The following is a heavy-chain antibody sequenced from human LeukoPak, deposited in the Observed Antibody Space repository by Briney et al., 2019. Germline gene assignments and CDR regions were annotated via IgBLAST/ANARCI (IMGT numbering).Heavy chain of an antibody. V-gene: IGHV4-34*01. CDR3: ARGVVVVVAATQSPYYYGMDV. D-gene: IGHD2-15*01. CDR1: GGSISSYY. CDR2: INHSGST. Sequence: SETLSLTCTVSGGSISSYYWSWIRQPPGKGLEWIGEINHSGSTNYNPSLKSRVTTSVDTSKNQFSLKLRSVTAADAAVYYCARGVVVVVAATQSPYYYGMDVWGQGTTVTVSS. J-gene: IGHJ6*02.